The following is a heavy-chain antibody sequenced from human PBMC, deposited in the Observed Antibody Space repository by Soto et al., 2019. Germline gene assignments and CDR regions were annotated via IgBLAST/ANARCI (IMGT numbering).Heavy chain of an antibody. V-gene: IGHV4-39*01. J-gene: IGHJ5*02. CDR3: ARRERAAGTDWWFDP. CDR1: GGSISSSSFH. D-gene: IGHD6-13*01. Sequence: PSETLSPTCTVSGGSISSSSFHWGWILQPPGKGLEWIGSIYYSGSTYYSPSLKSRVTISVDTSKNQFSLKLSSVTAADTAVYYCARRERAAGTDWWFDPWGQGTPVTVSS. CDR2: IYYSGST.